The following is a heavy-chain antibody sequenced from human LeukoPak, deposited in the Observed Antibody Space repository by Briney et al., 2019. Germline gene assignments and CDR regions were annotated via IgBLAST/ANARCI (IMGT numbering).Heavy chain of an antibody. J-gene: IGHJ4*02. V-gene: IGHV3-15*01. D-gene: IGHD1-7*01. CDR1: GFSFSNAW. CDR2: IRSTTDGGTT. CDR3: TREDFWNYVM. Sequence: GGSLRLSCAASGFSFSNAWTSWVRQAPGKGLEWVGRIRSTTDGGTTDYAAPVKGRFTISRDDSKNTLYIQMNRLRTDDTAVYYCTREDFWNYVMWGQGTLVTVSS.